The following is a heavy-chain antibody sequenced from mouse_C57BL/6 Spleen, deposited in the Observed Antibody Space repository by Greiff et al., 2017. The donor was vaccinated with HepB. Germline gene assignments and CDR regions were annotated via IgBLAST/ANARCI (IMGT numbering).Heavy chain of an antibody. CDR2: INPSNGGT. D-gene: IGHD1-1*01. CDR1: GYTFTSYW. CDR3: ARERAYDYGSSPYAMDY. V-gene: IGHV1-53*01. J-gene: IGHJ4*01. Sequence: QVQLQQPGTELVKPGASVKLSCKASGYTFTSYWMHWVKQRPGQGLEWIGNINPSNGGTNYNEKFKSKATLTVDKSSSTAYMQRSSLTSEDSAVYYCARERAYDYGSSPYAMDYWGQGTSVTVSS.